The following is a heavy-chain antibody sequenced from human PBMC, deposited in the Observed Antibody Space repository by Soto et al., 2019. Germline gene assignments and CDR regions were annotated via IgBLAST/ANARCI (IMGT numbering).Heavy chain of an antibody. Sequence: GESLKISCKGSGYSFTSYWISWVRQMPGKGLEWMGRIDPSDSYTNYSPSFQGHVTISADKSISTAYLQWSSLKASDTAMYYCARLRYSYGHGIRYFDYWGQGTLVTVSS. D-gene: IGHD5-18*01. CDR2: IDPSDSYT. CDR1: GYSFTSYW. J-gene: IGHJ4*02. CDR3: ARLRYSYGHGIRYFDY. V-gene: IGHV5-10-1*01.